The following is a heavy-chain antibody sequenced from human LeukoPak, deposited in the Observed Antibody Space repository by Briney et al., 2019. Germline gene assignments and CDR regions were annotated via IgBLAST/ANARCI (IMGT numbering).Heavy chain of an antibody. Sequence: PGGSLRLSCAAPGFTFSSFAMSWVRQAPGRGLEWVSAVSASGGSTYYADSVKGRFAISRDDSKSTLYLQMNSLRGEDTAVYYCAKDFGRNLGGPGYWGRGTLVIVSS. D-gene: IGHD1-14*01. CDR3: AKDFGRNLGGPGY. J-gene: IGHJ4*02. V-gene: IGHV3-23*01. CDR2: VSASGGST. CDR1: GFTFSSFA.